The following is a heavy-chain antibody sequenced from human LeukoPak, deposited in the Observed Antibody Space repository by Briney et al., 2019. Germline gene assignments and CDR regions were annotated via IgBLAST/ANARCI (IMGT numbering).Heavy chain of an antibody. CDR1: GDSISSSSYY. J-gene: IGHJ4*02. D-gene: IGHD6-13*01. Sequence: PSETLSLTCTVSGDSISSSSYYWGWIRQPPGKGLEWIGTIYYSGSTYYNPSLKSPVTISLDTSKNQFSLKLSSVTAADTAVYYCAEVDDYSSNWDWGQGTLVTVSS. V-gene: IGHV4-39*07. CDR3: AEVDDYSSNWD. CDR2: IYYSGST.